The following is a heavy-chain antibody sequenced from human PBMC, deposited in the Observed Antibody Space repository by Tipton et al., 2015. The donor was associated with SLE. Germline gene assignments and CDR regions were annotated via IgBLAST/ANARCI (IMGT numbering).Heavy chain of an antibody. CDR3: ARGNSKEYYYYSSGFD. Sequence: QSGPEVKKPGASVKVSCKASGYIFTSYYMHWLRQVPGQGLEWMGRINPNSGGTNYAQKFQGRVTMTRDTSISTAYMELSRLRSDDTAVYYCARGNSKEYYYYSSGFDWGQGTLVTVSS. J-gene: IGHJ4*02. CDR1: GYIFTSYY. D-gene: IGHD3-22*01. V-gene: IGHV1-2*06. CDR2: INPNSGGT.